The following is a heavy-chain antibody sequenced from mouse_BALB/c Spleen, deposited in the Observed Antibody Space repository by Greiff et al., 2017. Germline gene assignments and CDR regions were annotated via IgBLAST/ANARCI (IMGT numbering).Heavy chain of an antibody. CDR3: ARDGYYGWFAY. Sequence: DVMLVESGGGLVKPGGSLKLSCAASGFTFSSYAMSWVRQTPEKRLEWVASISSGGSTYYPDSVKGRFTISRDNARNILYLQMSSLRSEDTAMYYCARDGYYGWFAYWGQGTLVTVSA. CDR2: ISSGGST. D-gene: IGHD2-3*01. V-gene: IGHV5-6-5*01. CDR1: GFTFSSYA. J-gene: IGHJ3*01.